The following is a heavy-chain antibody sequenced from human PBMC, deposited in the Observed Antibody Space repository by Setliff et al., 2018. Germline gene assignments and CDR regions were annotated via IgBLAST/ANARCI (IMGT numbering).Heavy chain of an antibody. V-gene: IGHV4-34*01. CDR3: ARVPHIWFGDLVTFDDALDV. CDR1: GGSFSDHF. J-gene: IGHJ3*01. Sequence: SETLSLTCTVYGGSFSDHFWSWIRQPPGKGLEWIGEINHSGSTNYNPSLKSRVTISVDASKNQFSLKLTAVTAADTAVYFCARVPHIWFGDLVTFDDALDVWGQGTMVTVSS. CDR2: INHSGST. D-gene: IGHD3-10*01.